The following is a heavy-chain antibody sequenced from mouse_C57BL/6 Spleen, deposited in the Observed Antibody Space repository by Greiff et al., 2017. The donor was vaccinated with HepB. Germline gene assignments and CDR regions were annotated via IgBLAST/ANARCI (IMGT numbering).Heavy chain of an antibody. V-gene: IGHV1-85*01. D-gene: IGHD1-2*01. CDR3: ASGYDWYFDV. CDR2: IYPRDGST. J-gene: IGHJ1*03. Sequence: VQLQQSGPELVKPGASVKLSCKASGYTFTSYDINWVKQRPGQGLEWIGWIYPRDGSTKYNEKFKGKATLTVDTSSSTAYMELHSLTSEDSAVYFWASGYDWYFDVWGTRTTVTVSS. CDR1: GYTFTSYD.